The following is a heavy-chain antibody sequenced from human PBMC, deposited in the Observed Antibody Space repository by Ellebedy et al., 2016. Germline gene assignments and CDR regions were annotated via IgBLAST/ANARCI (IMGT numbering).Heavy chain of an antibody. CDR2: LFYSGTT. Sequence: SETLSLXXTVSGASISTYYWSWIRQPPGKGLEWIGYLFYSGTTDYNPSLKSRVTISADTSRNRFSLKLTSVTAPDTAVYYCARHGPVTYSSAWYPVVDWGQGTLVTVSS. V-gene: IGHV4-59*08. CDR1: GASISTYY. CDR3: ARHGPVTYSSAWYPVVD. D-gene: IGHD6-19*01. J-gene: IGHJ4*02.